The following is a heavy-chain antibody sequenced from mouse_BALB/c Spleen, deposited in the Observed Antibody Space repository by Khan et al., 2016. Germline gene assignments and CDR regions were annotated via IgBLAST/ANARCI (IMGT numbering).Heavy chain of an antibody. D-gene: IGHD1-1*01. CDR3: ARILLRFLWYFDV. CDR2: INTETGEP. CDR1: GYTFTDYS. Sequence: QIQLVQSGPELKKPGETVKISCKASGYTFTDYSMHWVKQAPGKGLKWMGWINTETGEPTYADDFKGRFAFSLETSASTAYLQIINRKNEDTATYFCARILLRFLWYFDVWGAGTTVTVSS. V-gene: IGHV9-2-1*01. J-gene: IGHJ1*01.